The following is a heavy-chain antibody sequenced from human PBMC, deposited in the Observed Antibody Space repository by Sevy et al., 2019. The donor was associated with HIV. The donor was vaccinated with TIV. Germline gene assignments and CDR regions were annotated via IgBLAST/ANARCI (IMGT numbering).Heavy chain of an antibody. J-gene: IGHJ3*02. CDR1: GFTFSSYW. CDR2: IKQDGSEK. CDR3: ARDLRSVVVVIVDASDI. Sequence: GGSLRLSCAASGFTFSSYWMSWVRRAPGKGLESVANIKQDGSEKYYVDSVKGRFTISRDNAKNSLYLQMNSLRAEDTAVYYCARDLRSVVVVIVDASDIWGQGTMVIVSS. V-gene: IGHV3-7*01. D-gene: IGHD3-22*01.